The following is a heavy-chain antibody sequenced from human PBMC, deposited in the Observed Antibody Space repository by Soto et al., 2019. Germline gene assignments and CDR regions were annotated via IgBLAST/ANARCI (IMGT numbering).Heavy chain of an antibody. CDR2: ISASGGST. J-gene: IGHJ6*02. D-gene: IGHD6-6*01. CDR1: GFTFSSYA. V-gene: IGHV3-23*01. Sequence: PGGSLRLSCAASGFTFSSYAMSWVRQAPGKGLEWVSAISASGGSTYYADSVKGRFTISRDNSKNTLFLQMNSLRAEDTAVYYCAKGGFSSSSGNYYYDMDVWGQGTTVTVS. CDR3: AKGGFSSSSGNYYYDMDV.